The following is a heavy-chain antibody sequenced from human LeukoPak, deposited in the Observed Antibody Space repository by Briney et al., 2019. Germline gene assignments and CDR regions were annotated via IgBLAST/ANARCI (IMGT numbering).Heavy chain of an antibody. CDR2: INHSGST. CDR1: GGSFSGYY. D-gene: IGHD3-10*01. J-gene: IGHJ5*02. Sequence: SETLSLTCAVYGGSFSGYYWSWIRQPPGKGLEWIGEINHSGSTNYNPSLKSRVTISVDTSKNQFSLKLSSVTAADTAVYYCVRSHYYGSGSYYPLLRYNWFDPWGQGTLVTVSS. CDR3: VRSHYYGSGSYYPLLRYNWFDP. V-gene: IGHV4-34*01.